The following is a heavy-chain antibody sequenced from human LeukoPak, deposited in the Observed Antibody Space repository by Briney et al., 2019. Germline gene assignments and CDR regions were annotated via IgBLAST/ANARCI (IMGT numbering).Heavy chain of an antibody. J-gene: IGHJ4*02. Sequence: PSETLSLTCTVSGGSISSYYWSWIRQPPGKGLEWIGYIYYSGSTNYNPSLKSRVTISVDTSKNQFSLKLSSVTAADTAVYYCARSEMATIPAAAAAFDYWGQGTLVTVSS. CDR1: GGSISSYY. V-gene: IGHV4-59*01. CDR2: IYYSGST. D-gene: IGHD5-24*01. CDR3: ARSEMATIPAAAAAFDY.